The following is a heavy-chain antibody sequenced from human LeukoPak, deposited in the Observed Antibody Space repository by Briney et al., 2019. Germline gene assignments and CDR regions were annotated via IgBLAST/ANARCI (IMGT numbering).Heavy chain of an antibody. V-gene: IGHV1-2*02. Sequence: ASVKVSCKASGYTFTGYYMHWVRQAPGQGLVWMGWINPNSGGTNYAQKFQGGVTMTRDTSISTAYMELSRLRSDDTAVYYCARDLAGGWPGQVYNYYYYYGMDVWGQGTTVTVSS. D-gene: IGHD6-19*01. CDR2: INPNSGGT. CDR1: GYTFTGYY. CDR3: ARDLAGGWPGQVYNYYYYYGMDV. J-gene: IGHJ6*02.